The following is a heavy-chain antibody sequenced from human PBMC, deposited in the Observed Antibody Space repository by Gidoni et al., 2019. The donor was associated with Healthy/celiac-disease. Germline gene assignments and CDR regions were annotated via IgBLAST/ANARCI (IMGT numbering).Heavy chain of an antibody. V-gene: IGHV1-2*06. CDR1: GYTFTGYY. CDR2: INPNSGGT. D-gene: IGHD2-21*02. Sequence: QVQLVQSGAEVKKPGASVKVSCKASGYTFTGYYMHWVRQAPGQGLEWMGRINPNSGGTNYAQKFQGRVTMTRDTSISTAYMELSRLRSDDTAVYYCASTQAYCGGDCYPEDYYYGMDVWGQGTTVTVSS. J-gene: IGHJ6*02. CDR3: ASTQAYCGGDCYPEDYYYGMDV.